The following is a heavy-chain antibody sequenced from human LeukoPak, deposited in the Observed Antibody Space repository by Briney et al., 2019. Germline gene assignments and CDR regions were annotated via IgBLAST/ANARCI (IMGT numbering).Heavy chain of an antibody. CDR1: GLSSGANR. CDR3: ARGPNRWWVVSRNWGMDV. V-gene: IGHV3-43*01. D-gene: IGHD2-15*01. J-gene: IGHJ6*02. Sequence: SVVSLWFTSSACGLSSGANRMHWVHQAPGNGLKWVSLISWDESTTYYSDSVKGRFTVSRDSSKNSLHLQMNSLRTEDTALYYCARGPNRWWVVSRNWGMDVWGQGTTVTVSS. CDR2: ISWDESTT.